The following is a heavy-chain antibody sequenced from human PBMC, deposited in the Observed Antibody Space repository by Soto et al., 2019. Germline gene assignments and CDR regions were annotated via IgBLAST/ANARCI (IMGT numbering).Heavy chain of an antibody. J-gene: IGHJ6*02. D-gene: IGHD2-15*01. CDR2: NNPGNGYT. V-gene: IGHV1-3*02. Sequence: QLVQSGAEVKKPGASVKVSCKTSGYTFTNHAIHWVRQAPGQRLERMGWNNPGNGYTKYSQDFQGRDDVTRDTSASIAYMQLTSMTSDDMATYYCARGVCSGFRCPFDSGMDVWGQGTTVSVS. CDR3: ARGVCSGFRCPFDSGMDV. CDR1: GYTFTNHA.